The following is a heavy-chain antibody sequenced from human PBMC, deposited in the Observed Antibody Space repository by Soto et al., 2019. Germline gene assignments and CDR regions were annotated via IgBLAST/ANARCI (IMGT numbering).Heavy chain of an antibody. CDR3: ASTREQQLVVEYFDY. CDR2: IIPIFGTA. CDR1: GGTISSYS. Sequence: GAPVKATCKASGGTISSYSISWVRQAPRQGLEWMGGIIPIFGTANYAQKFQGRVTITADESTSTAYMELSSLRSEDTAVYYCASTREQQLVVEYFDYWGQGTLVTVSS. D-gene: IGHD6-13*01. V-gene: IGHV1-69*01. J-gene: IGHJ4*02.